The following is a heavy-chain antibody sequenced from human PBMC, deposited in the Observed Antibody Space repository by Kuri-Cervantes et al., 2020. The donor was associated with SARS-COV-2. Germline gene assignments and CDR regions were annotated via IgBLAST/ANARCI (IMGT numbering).Heavy chain of an antibody. J-gene: IGHJ4*02. CDR3: ARRCSSTSCYNPSKSFDY. V-gene: IGHV4-30-2*01. CDR2: IDHSGST. CDR1: GGSISSGGYS. D-gene: IGHD2-2*02. Sequence: TLSLTCTVSGGSISSGGYSWSWIRPPPGKGLEWIGYIDHSGSTYYNPSLKSRVTISVDRSKIQFSRKLSSVTAADTAVYYCARRCSSTSCYNPSKSFDYWGQGTLVTVSS.